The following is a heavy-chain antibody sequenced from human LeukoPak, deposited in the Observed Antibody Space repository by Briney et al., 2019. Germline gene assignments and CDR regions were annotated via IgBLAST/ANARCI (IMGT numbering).Heavy chain of an antibody. D-gene: IGHD1-1*01. CDR2: IIPIFGTA. CDR1: GGTFSSYA. Sequence: SVKVSCKASGGTFSSYAISWVRQAPGQGLEWMGGIIPIFGTANYAQKFQGRVTITADESTSTAYMELSSLRSEDTAVYYCATPPDVQGPSPFDYWGQGTLVTVSS. V-gene: IGHV1-69*01. CDR3: ATPPDVQGPSPFDY. J-gene: IGHJ4*01.